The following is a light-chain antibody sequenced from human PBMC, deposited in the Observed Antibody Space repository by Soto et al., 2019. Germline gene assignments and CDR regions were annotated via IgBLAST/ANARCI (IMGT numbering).Light chain of an antibody. CDR3: AAWDDSLSGVV. J-gene: IGLJ2*01. V-gene: IGLV1-47*01. CDR1: SSNIGSNY. Sequence: QPVLTQPPSASGTPGQRVTISCSGSSSNIGSNYVYWYQQLPGTAPKLLIYRNYQRPSGVPDRFSGSKSGTSASLAISGLRSDDEADYYCAAWDDSLSGVVFGGGTKVTVL. CDR2: RNY.